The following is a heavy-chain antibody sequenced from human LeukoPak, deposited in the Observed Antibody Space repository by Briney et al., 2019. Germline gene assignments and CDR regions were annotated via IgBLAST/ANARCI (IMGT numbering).Heavy chain of an antibody. CDR2: IKQDGSEK. CDR1: GYTFSGYW. CDR3: AKGQGIDYFDY. J-gene: IGHJ4*02. Sequence: GGSLRLSCAASGYTFSGYWMSWVRQAPGKGLEWVANIKQDGSEKYYVDSVKGRFTISRDNAKNSLYLQMNSLSADDTAVYYCAKGQGIDYFDYWGQGTLVTVSS. D-gene: IGHD2-15*01. V-gene: IGHV3-7*01.